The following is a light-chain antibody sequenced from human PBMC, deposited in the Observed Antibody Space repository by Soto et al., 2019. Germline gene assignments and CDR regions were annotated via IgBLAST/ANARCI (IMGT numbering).Light chain of an antibody. CDR1: QNIDIN. J-gene: IGKJ5*01. CDR3: QQYGSSHT. V-gene: IGKV3-15*01. CDR2: RAS. Sequence: EIVMTQAPATVSLSPGESVTVSCRASQNIDINLVWYQQKPGQAPRLLIFRASTRATGIPARFSGSGSGTDFTLTISRLEPEDFGVYYCQQYGSSHTFGQGTRLEIK.